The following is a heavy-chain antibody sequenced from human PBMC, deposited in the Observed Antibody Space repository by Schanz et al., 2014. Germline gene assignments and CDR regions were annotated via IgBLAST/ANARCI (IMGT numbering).Heavy chain of an antibody. V-gene: IGHV3-7*01. CDR1: GFSISDHT. J-gene: IGHJ6*02. CDR3: ARGHYGLDV. CDR2: IKHDGSEK. Sequence: EVQLVESGGGLVQPGGSLRLSCAASGFSISDHTMRWDRQAPGKGLEWVAYIKHDGSEKYHVDSVKGRFTISRDNAKGSVYLQMNSLRAEDTAVYYCARGHYGLDVWGPGTSVTVSS. D-gene: IGHD3-10*01.